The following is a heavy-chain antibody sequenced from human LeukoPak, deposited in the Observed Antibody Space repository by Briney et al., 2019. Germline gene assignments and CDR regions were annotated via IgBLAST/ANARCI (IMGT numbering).Heavy chain of an antibody. CDR2: IYSGGST. Sequence: GGSLRLSCAASGFTVSSNYMSWVRQAPGKGLEWVSVIYSGGSTYYADSVKGRFTISRDNSENTLYLQMNSLRAEDTAVYYCARLRQRSWFDPWGQGTLVTVSS. CDR1: GFTVSSNY. V-gene: IGHV3-66*02. CDR3: ARLRQRSWFDP. J-gene: IGHJ5*02. D-gene: IGHD4-17*01.